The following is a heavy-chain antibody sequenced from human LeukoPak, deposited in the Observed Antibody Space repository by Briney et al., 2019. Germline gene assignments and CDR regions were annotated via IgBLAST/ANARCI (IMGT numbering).Heavy chain of an antibody. D-gene: IGHD3-22*01. J-gene: IGHJ4*02. Sequence: GRSLRLSCAASGFTFDDYAMHWVRQAPGKGLEWVSGISWNSGSIGYADSVKGRFTISRDNSKNTLYLQMNSLRAEDTAVYYCAKARITMIVVVPFDYWGQGTLVTVSS. V-gene: IGHV3-9*01. CDR1: GFTFDDYA. CDR3: AKARITMIVVVPFDY. CDR2: ISWNSGSI.